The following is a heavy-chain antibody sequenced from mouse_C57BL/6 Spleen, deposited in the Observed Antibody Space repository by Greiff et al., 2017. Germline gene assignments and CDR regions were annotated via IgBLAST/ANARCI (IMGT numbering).Heavy chain of an antibody. J-gene: IGHJ3*01. CDR2: IYPRSGNT. D-gene: IGHD1-1*01. CDR1: GYTFTSYG. Sequence: VQLVESGAELVRPGASVKLSCKASGYTFTSYGISWVKQRTGQGLEWIGEIYPRSGNTYYNEKFKGKATLTGDKPSSTAYMELLCLTSEDSAVYFCARSIITTIVATDWFAYWGQGTLVTVSA. V-gene: IGHV1-81*01. CDR3: ARSIITTIVATDWFAY.